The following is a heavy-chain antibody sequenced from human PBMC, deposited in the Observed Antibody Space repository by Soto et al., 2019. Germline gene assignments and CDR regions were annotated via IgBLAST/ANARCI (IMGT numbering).Heavy chain of an antibody. J-gene: IGHJ4*02. CDR1: GDSNSSYY. CDR2: ISYSGST. V-gene: IGHV4-59*01. D-gene: IGHD3-9*01. Sequence: QVQLQESGPGLVKPAETLSLICTVSGDSNSSYYWSWIRQSPGKGLEWIGYISYSGSTTYNPSLRSRLTISLLPPSNQFSLPLDSVTAADTAVYYCARARNLLTGYYKGGFYYFDFWGQGTLVTVSS. CDR3: ARARNLLTGYYKGGFYYFDF.